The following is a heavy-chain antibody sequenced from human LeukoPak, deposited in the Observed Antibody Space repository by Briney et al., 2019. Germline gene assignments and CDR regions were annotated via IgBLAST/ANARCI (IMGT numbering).Heavy chain of an antibody. V-gene: IGHV1-46*01. CDR1: GYTFTSYY. D-gene: IGHD2-2*01. J-gene: IGHJ4*02. Sequence: ASVKVSCKASGYTFTSYYMHWVRQAPGQGLEWMGIINPSGGSTSYAQKFQGRVTMTRDTSTSTVYMELSSLRSEDTAVYYCARDGDIVVVPAAELGYWGQGTLVTVSS. CDR2: INPSGGST. CDR3: ARDGDIVVVPAAELGY.